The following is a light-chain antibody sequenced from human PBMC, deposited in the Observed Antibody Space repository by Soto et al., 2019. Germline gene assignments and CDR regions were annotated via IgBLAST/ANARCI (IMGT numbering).Light chain of an antibody. J-gene: IGLJ1*01. V-gene: IGLV2-14*01. CDR2: EVS. CDR3: RSYTSSRAYV. CDR1: SSDVGGYNY. Sequence: QSALTQPASVSGSPGQSITISCTGTSSDVGGYNYVSWYQQQSGKAPKLMIHEVSNRPSGVSSRFSGSKSGNTASLTISGLHAEDEADYYCRSYTSSRAYVFGIGTKLTVL.